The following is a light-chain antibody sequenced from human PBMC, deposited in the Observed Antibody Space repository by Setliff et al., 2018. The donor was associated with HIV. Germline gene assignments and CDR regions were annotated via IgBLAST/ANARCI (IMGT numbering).Light chain of an antibody. Sequence: QSALAQPASVSGSPGQSITISCTGTSSDIGGYNSVSWYQQHPGKAPKLMIYDVSNRPSGVSNLFSGSKSGNTASLTISGLQAEDEAEYHCSSYTSSITHVVFGGGTKVTVL. V-gene: IGLV2-14*03. CDR2: DVS. J-gene: IGLJ2*01. CDR1: SSDIGGYNS. CDR3: SSYTSSITHVV.